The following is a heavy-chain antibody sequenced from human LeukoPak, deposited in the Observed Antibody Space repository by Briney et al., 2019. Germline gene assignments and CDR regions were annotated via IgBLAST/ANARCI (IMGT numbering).Heavy chain of an antibody. CDR2: IIPIFGTA. D-gene: IGHD2-2*01. V-gene: IGHV1-69*05. CDR3: ARGDIVVVPAAGLDYYYYMDV. J-gene: IGHJ6*03. Sequence: SVTVSCKSSGGTFSSYAISWVRQAPGQGLEWMGGIIPIFGTANYAQKVQGRVTITTDESTSTAYMELSSLRSEDTAVYYCARGDIVVVPAAGLDYYYYMDVWGKGTTVTVSS. CDR1: GGTFSSYA.